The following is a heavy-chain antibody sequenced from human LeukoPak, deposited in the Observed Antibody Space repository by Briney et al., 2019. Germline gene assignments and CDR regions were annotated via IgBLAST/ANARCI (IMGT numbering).Heavy chain of an antibody. V-gene: IGHV5-51*01. J-gene: IGHJ3*02. Sequence: GESLKISCEGSGYSFTSYWIGWVRQIPGKGLEWMGIIYPGDSDTKYSPSFQGQVTISADKSISTAYLQWSSLKASDTAMYYCARLGLSNAFDIWGQGTMVTVSS. CDR1: GYSFTSYW. CDR3: ARLGLSNAFDI. D-gene: IGHD3-16*02. CDR2: IYPGDSDT.